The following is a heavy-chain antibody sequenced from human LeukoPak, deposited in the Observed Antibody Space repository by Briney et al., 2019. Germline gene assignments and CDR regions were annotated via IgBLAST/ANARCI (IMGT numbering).Heavy chain of an antibody. CDR2: ISGSGGST. CDR1: GFTFSGFA. V-gene: IGHV3-23*01. D-gene: IGHD3-22*01. J-gene: IGHJ4*02. Sequence: GGSLRLSCAASGFTFSGFAMSWVRQAPGKGLEWVSAISGSGGSTYYADSVKGRFTISRDNSKNTLYLQMNSLRAEDTAVYYCAKASDSSGYYYDYWGQGTLVTVSS. CDR3: AKASDSSGYYYDY.